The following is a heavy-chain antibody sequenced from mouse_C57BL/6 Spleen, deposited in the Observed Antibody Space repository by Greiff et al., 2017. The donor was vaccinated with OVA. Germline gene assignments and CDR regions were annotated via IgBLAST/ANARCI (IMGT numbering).Heavy chain of an antibody. D-gene: IGHD1-1*01. CDR2: ISSGSSTI. Sequence: DVMLVESGGGLVKPGGSLKLSCAASGFTFSDYGMHWVRQAPEKGLEWVAYISSGSSTIYYADTVKGRFTISRDNAKNTLFLQMTSLRSEDTAMYYCARGNYYGSSYVDYWGQGTTLTVSS. V-gene: IGHV5-17*01. J-gene: IGHJ2*01. CDR3: ARGNYYGSSYVDY. CDR1: GFTFSDYG.